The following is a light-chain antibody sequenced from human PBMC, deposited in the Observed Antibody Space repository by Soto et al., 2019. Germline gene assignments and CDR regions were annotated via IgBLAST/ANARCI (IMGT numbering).Light chain of an antibody. Sequence: DIPMTQSPSSLSASVGDRVTLTCRASQDIGSHLAWYQQKPEKAPKSLIYFASTLQSGVPSRFSASGSGTDFTLTISSLQPEDFATYYCQQFRSFPITFGQGTQLEIK. V-gene: IGKV1D-16*01. CDR3: QQFRSFPIT. J-gene: IGKJ5*01. CDR1: QDIGSH. CDR2: FAS.